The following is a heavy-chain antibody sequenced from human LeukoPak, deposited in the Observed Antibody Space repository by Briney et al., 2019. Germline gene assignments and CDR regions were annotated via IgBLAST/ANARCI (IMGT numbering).Heavy chain of an antibody. Sequence: GGSLRLSCAASGFTFSSYDMNWVRQAPGKGLEWVSYISNSGRTKYYADAVKGRFTISRDNAKNSLYLQMNSLRAEDTAVYYCAREVGTNDYWGQGTLVTVSS. V-gene: IGHV3-48*03. J-gene: IGHJ4*02. D-gene: IGHD1-26*01. CDR3: AREVGTNDY. CDR2: ISNSGRTK. CDR1: GFTFSSYD.